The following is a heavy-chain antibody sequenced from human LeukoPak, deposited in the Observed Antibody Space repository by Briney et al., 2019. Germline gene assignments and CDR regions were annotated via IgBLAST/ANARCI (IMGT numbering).Heavy chain of an antibody. J-gene: IGHJ4*02. CDR3: AKGRYYDSSGYPNYFDY. Sequence: GGSLRLSCAASGFTFSSYAMSWVRQAPGKGLEWVSTISGSGGSTYYADSVKGRFTISRDNSKNTLYLQMNSLRAEDTAVYYCAKGRYYDSSGYPNYFDYWGQGTLVTVST. CDR1: GFTFSSYA. V-gene: IGHV3-23*01. D-gene: IGHD3-22*01. CDR2: ISGSGGST.